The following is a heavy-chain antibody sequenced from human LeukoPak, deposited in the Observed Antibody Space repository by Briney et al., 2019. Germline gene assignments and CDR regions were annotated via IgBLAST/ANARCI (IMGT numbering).Heavy chain of an antibody. CDR3: ARDSEDAFDI. CDR1: GFTFSSYG. CDR2: ISGSGGST. Sequence: GGTLRLSCAASGFTFSSYGMSWVRQAPGKGLEWVSAISGSGGSTYYADSVKGRFTISRDNSKNTLYLQMNSLGAEDTAVYYCARDSEDAFDIWGQGTMVTVSS. J-gene: IGHJ3*02. V-gene: IGHV3-23*01.